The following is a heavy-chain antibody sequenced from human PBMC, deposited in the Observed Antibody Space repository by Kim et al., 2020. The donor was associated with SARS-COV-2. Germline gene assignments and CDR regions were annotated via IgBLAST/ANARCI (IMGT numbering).Heavy chain of an antibody. J-gene: IGHJ6*02. CDR1: GFTFDDYA. Sequence: GGSLRLSCAASGFTFDDYAMHWVRQAPGKGLEWVSLISGDGGSTYYADSVKGRFTISRDNSKNSLYLQMNSLRTEDTALYYCAKARGYCSGGSCYSVSFDYYGMDGWGQGATVTVSS. D-gene: IGHD2-15*01. CDR2: ISGDGGST. V-gene: IGHV3-43*02. CDR3: AKARGYCSGGSCYSVSFDYYGMDG.